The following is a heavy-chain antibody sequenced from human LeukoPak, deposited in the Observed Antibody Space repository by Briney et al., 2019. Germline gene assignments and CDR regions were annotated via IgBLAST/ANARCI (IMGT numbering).Heavy chain of an antibody. D-gene: IGHD6-13*01. CDR2: FDPEDGET. V-gene: IGHV1-24*01. CDR1: GYTLTELS. J-gene: IGHJ4*02. CDR3: ATFYHSHPGIAAAALDY. Sequence: ASVKVSCKVSGYTLTELSMHWVRQAPGKGLEWMGGFDPEDGETIYAQKFQGRVTITADKSTSTAYMELSSLRSEDTAVYYCATFYHSHPGIAAAALDYWGQGTLVTVSS.